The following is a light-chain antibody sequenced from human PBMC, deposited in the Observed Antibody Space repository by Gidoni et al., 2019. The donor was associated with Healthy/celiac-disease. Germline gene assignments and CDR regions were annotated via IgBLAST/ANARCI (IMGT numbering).Light chain of an antibody. CDR1: QGISNY. V-gene: IGKV1-27*01. CDR3: QKYNSAPLT. J-gene: IGKJ4*01. Sequence: DIQMTQSPSSLSASVGDRVTITCRASQGISNYLAWYQQKPGKVPTLLLYAASTLQSGVPSRFSGSGSGTDCTLTISRLQPEDVATYYCQKYNSAPLTFXGXTKVEIK. CDR2: AAS.